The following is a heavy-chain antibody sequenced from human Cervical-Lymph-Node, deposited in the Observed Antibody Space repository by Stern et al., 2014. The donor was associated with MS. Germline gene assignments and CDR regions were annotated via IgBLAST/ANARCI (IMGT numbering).Heavy chain of an antibody. CDR1: GFTFSRYP. Sequence: QVQLVESGGGVVQPGRSLRVSCAGSGFTFSRYPIYWVRQAPGKGLEWVGVITYDGSKTHYEDSVKGRFTLSRDNSKNTVSLQMNSLTTEDTAVYFCARGSRGMDVWGQGTTVTVSS. D-gene: IGHD3-10*01. CDR3: ARGSRGMDV. V-gene: IGHV3-30-3*01. CDR2: ITYDGSKT. J-gene: IGHJ6*02.